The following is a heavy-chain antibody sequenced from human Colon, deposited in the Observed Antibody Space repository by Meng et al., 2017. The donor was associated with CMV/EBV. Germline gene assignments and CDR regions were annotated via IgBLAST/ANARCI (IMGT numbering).Heavy chain of an antibody. V-gene: IGHV3-21*06. J-gene: IGHJ2*01. D-gene: IGHD3-9*01. CDR3: ARALYDSLTGYSRYFDL. Sequence: FSFNSYSMFWVRQAPGKGLEWVSGISGSSEYIFYADSLKGRYAISRDNAENSLFLHMSSLRAEDTAVYYCARALYDSLTGYSRYFDLWGRGTLVTVSS. CDR2: ISGSSEYI. CDR1: FSFNSYS.